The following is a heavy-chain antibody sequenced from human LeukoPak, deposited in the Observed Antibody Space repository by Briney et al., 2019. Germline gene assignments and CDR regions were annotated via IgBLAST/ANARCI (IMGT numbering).Heavy chain of an antibody. Sequence: ASVKVSCKTSGYSFTAYYMHWVRQAPGQGLEWTGWLNPNSGTTRYAQNFQGRVTLTSDTSINTAYLELSSLKSDDTAVYYCARGRAHSDSGSRLLQEYWGQGILVTVSS. V-gene: IGHV1-2*02. CDR2: LNPNSGTT. J-gene: IGHJ4*02. CDR1: GYSFTAYY. D-gene: IGHD3-22*01. CDR3: ARGRAHSDSGSRLLQEY.